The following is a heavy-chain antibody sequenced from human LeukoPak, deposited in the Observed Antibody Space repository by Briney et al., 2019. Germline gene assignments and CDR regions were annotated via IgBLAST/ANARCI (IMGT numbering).Heavy chain of an antibody. V-gene: IGHV3-64*01. D-gene: IGHD6-19*01. Sequence: PGGSLRLSCAASGFTFSSYAMPWVRQAPGKGLEYVSAISSNGGSTYYANSVKGRFTISRDNSKNTLYLQMGSLRAEDMAVYYCARVRQWLVWDAFDIWGQGTMVTVSS. CDR1: GFTFSSYA. CDR2: ISSNGGST. J-gene: IGHJ3*02. CDR3: ARVRQWLVWDAFDI.